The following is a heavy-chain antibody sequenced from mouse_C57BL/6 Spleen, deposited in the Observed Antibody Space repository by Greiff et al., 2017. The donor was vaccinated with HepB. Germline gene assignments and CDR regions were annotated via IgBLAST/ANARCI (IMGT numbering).Heavy chain of an antibody. J-gene: IGHJ4*01. D-gene: IGHD1-1*01. V-gene: IGHV1-55*01. CDR3: ARRILRGGIYYYAMDY. CDR2: IYPGSGST. CDR1: GYTFTSYW. Sequence: QVQLQQPGAELVKPGASVKMSCKASGYTFTSYWITWVKQRPGQGLEWIGDIYPGSGSTNYNEKFKSKATLTVDTSSSTASMQLSSLTSEDSAVYYCARRILRGGIYYYAMDYWGQETSVTVSS.